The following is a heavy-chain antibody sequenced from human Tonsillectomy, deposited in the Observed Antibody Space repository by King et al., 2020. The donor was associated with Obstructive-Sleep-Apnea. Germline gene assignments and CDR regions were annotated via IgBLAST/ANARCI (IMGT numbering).Heavy chain of an antibody. D-gene: IGHD3-22*01. CDR2: INPSGGST. CDR1: GYTFTSYY. Sequence: VQLVESGAEVKKPGASVKVSCKASGYTFTSYYMHWVRQAPGQGLEWMGIINPSGGSTSYAQKFQGRVTMTRDTSTSTVYMELSSLRSEDTAVYYCAGEGPYSSGYGDAFDIWGQGTMVTVSS. J-gene: IGHJ3*02. V-gene: IGHV1-46*01. CDR3: AGEGPYSSGYGDAFDI.